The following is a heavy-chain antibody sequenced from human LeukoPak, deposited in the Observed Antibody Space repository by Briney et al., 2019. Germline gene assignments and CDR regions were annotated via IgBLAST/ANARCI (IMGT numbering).Heavy chain of an antibody. CDR3: ARDGSGSTWSDP. V-gene: IGHV4-30-4*01. CDR2: TNVSGST. J-gene: IGHJ5*02. D-gene: IGHD3-10*01. Sequence: SQTLSPTCTVSGGSTCSVNYQWSWIRHPPGKGLEWIGYTNVSGSTYYSPSLKSRVTISVDTSKNQFFLTLSPVPAADTAVDYGARDGSGSTWSDPWGQGTLVTVSS. CDR1: GGSTCSVNYQ.